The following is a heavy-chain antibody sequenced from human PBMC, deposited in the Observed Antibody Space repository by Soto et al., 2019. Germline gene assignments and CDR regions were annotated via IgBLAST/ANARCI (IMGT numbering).Heavy chain of an antibody. V-gene: IGHV4-34*01. D-gene: IGHD3-22*01. J-gene: IGHJ4*02. CDR2: NNHRGRT. CDR1: GGSFSGYY. CDR3: ARGGDYYDSSGYADY. Sequence: QVQLQQWGAGLLKPSETLSLTCAVSGGSFSGYYWSWNRQPPGTGLEWIGENNHRGRTNYNPSLSSRVTISVDPSKDPFPLKLSSVTAADTAVYYCARGGDYYDSSGYADYWGQGTLVTVSS.